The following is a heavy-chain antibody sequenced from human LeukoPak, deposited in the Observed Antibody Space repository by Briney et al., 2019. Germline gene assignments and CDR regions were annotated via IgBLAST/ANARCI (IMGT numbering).Heavy chain of an antibody. CDR2: IYTSGST. V-gene: IGHV4-61*02. CDR3: ARARDDYYDSSEDY. J-gene: IGHJ4*02. D-gene: IGHD3-22*01. CDR1: GGSISSGSYY. Sequence: SETLSLTCTVSGGSISSGSYYWSWIRQPARKGLEWIGRIYTSGSTNYNPSLKSRVIISVDTSKNQFSLKLSSVTAADTAVYYCARARDDYYDSSEDYWGQGTLVTVSS.